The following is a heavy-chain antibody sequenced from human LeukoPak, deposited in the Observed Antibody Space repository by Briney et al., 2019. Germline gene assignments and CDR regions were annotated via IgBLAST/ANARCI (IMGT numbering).Heavy chain of an antibody. D-gene: IGHD3-3*01. CDR3: ARSYMFWSGLTSYFDY. J-gene: IGHJ4*02. CDR2: INPDSGDT. CDR1: RYTLTAYY. Sequence: ASVNVSRKPSRYTLTAYYLHWVPHAPGQGLQWMGWINPDSGDTASAQSLQGRITMTRDTSINTAYMEVKRLRSDDTAVYYCARSYMFWSGLTSYFDYWGQGTLVSVSS. V-gene: IGHV1-2*02.